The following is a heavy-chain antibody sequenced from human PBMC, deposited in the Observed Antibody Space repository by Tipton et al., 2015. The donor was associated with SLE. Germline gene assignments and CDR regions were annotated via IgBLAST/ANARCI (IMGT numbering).Heavy chain of an antibody. CDR2: IYYSGST. D-gene: IGHD6-13*01. J-gene: IGHJ5*02. V-gene: IGHV4-39*07. Sequence: LRLSCTVSGGSISSYYWGWIRQPPGKGLEWIGSIYYSGSTYYNPSLKSRVTISVDTSKNQFSLKLSSVTAADTAAYYCARLLPGIAAAGTGWFDPWGQGTLVTVSS. CDR3: ARLLPGIAAAGTGWFDP. CDR1: GGSISSYY.